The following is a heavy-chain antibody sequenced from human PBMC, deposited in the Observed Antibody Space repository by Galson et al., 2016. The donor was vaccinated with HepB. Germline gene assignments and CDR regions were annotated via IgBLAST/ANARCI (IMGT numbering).Heavy chain of an antibody. CDR3: ARDNRGNYGADWFGP. CDR2: ISSDGRNV. D-gene: IGHD4-17*01. Sequence: SLRLSCAASGFTFTNLVMHWVRQSPDEGLEWVAVISSDGRNVNHTNSVNGRFTISRDNSAKTLHLQMNRLGRDDTGYYFCARDNRGNYGADWFGPWGQGSLVTVSS. V-gene: IGHV3-30*03. J-gene: IGHJ5*02. CDR1: GFTFTNLV.